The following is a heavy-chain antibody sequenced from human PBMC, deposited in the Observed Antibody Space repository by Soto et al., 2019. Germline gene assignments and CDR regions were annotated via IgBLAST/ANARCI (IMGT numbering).Heavy chain of an antibody. J-gene: IGHJ4*02. CDR1: GSIFSGYG. CDR3: TKAYFASSSEQPYYFDY. CDR2: IWCDGSNE. Sequence: GGSLRLSCAASGSIFSGYGMHWVRQAPGKGLEWVAGIWCDGSNEYYADSVKGRFTITRDNSKNMLYLQMNSLKAKDTAVYYCTKAYFASSSEQPYYFDYWAQGTLVTVS. V-gene: IGHV3-33*06. D-gene: IGHD6-13*01.